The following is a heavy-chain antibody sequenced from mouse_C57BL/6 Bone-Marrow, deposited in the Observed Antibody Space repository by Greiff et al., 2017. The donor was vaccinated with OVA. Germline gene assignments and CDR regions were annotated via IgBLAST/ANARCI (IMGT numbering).Heavy chain of an antibody. J-gene: IGHJ2*01. CDR1: GYPFTDHT. CDR2: IYPRDGST. Sequence: QVQPQQSDAELVKPGASVKISCKVSGYPFTDHTIHWMKQRPEQGLEWIGYIYPRDGSTNYNEKFKGKATVTADKSLSTAYMQRNSLTSEDAAVYFCARETAQATFDYWGQGTTLTVSS. D-gene: IGHD3-2*02. CDR3: ARETAQATFDY. V-gene: IGHV1-78*01.